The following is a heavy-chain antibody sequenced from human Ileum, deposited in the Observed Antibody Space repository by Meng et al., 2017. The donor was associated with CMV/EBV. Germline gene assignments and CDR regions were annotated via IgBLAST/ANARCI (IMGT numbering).Heavy chain of an antibody. V-gene: IGHV4-34*01. CDR1: GGSFTGYY. CDR2: ITHSGRT. D-gene: IGHD3-10*01. CDR3: ARGLASGWPDY. J-gene: IGHJ4*02. Sequence: QVQLQQVGAGLLKPSETLSLACAVFGGSFTGYYWSWFRQSPGKGLEWIGEITHSGRTSYNLSLKSRVTISVDMSKYQFSLKLTSVTAADTAIYYCARGLASGWPDYWGQGTLVTVSS.